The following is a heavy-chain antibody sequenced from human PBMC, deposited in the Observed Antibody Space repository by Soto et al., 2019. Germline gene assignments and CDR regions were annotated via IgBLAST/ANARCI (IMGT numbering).Heavy chain of an antibody. Sequence: SDTLXLTCTVYGGSISSIIYYWGWIRQPPGKGLEWIGSIYYSGSTYYNPSLKSRVTISVDTSKNQFSLKLSSVTAADTAVYYCARQVRYGSYYFDYWGQGTLVTVSS. D-gene: IGHD3-10*01. CDR2: IYYSGST. J-gene: IGHJ4*02. CDR3: ARQVRYGSYYFDY. CDR1: GGSISSIIYY. V-gene: IGHV4-39*01.